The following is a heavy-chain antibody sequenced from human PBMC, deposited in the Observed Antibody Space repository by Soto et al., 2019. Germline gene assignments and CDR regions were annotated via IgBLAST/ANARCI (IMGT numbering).Heavy chain of an antibody. V-gene: IGHV3-66*01. CDR3: TREDGHCSGGTCYGRPMDV. D-gene: IGHD2-15*01. CDR2: IHRGGSI. Sequence: EVQLVESGGGLVQPGGSLRLSCAASGFTVSSKYMSWVRQAPGKGLEWVSLIHRGGSISYADSVKGRFTIYRDNSENTMYLQMRTLGVEDTAVDYCTREDGHCSGGTCYGRPMDVWGKGTTVTVSS. CDR1: GFTVSSKY. J-gene: IGHJ6*03.